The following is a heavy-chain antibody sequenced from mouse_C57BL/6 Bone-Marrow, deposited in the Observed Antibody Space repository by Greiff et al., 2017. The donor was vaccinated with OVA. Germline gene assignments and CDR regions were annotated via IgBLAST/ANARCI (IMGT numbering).Heavy chain of an antibody. CDR2: IYPGDGDT. CDR3: ARSIYDYDYWYFDV. J-gene: IGHJ1*03. CDR1: GYAFSSSW. V-gene: IGHV1-82*01. D-gene: IGHD2-4*01. Sequence: VKLQESGPELVKPGASVKISCKASGYAFSSSWMNWVKQRPGKGLEWIGRIYPGDGDTNYNGKFKGKATLTADKSSSTAYMQLSSLTSEDSAVYFCARSIYDYDYWYFDVWGTGTTVTVSS.